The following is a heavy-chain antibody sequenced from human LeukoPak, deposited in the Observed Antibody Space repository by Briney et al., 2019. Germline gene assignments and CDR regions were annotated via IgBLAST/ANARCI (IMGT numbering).Heavy chain of an antibody. CDR2: INPNSGGT. J-gene: IGHJ6*02. V-gene: IGHV1-2*04. Sequence: ASVKVSCKASGYTFTGYYMHWVRQAPGQGLEWMGWINPNSGGTNYAQKFQGWVTMTRDTSISTVYMELSSLRSEDTAVYYCAREVVGNVDTAMVTRGYYYYGMDVWGQGTTVTVSS. CDR1: GYTFTGYY. D-gene: IGHD5-18*01. CDR3: AREVVGNVDTAMVTRGYYYYGMDV.